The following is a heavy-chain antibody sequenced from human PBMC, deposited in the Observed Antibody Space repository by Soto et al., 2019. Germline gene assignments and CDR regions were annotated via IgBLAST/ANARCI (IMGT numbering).Heavy chain of an antibody. V-gene: IGHV4-59*12. CDR2: IDDSGRT. Sequence: SETLSLTCTISGGSPSYYYWTWIRQPPGKGLEWIGNIDDSGRTNYNPSLKSRVTISVDTSSNQFSLKVSSVTAADTAVYYCARSGPGGYIDYWGQGTLVTVSS. CDR3: ARSGPGGYIDY. CDR1: GGSPSYYY. J-gene: IGHJ4*02. D-gene: IGHD3-22*01.